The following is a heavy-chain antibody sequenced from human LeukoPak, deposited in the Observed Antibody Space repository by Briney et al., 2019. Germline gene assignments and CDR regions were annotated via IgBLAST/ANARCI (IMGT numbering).Heavy chain of an antibody. D-gene: IGHD3-10*01. CDR1: GFTFSSYG. CDR3: AKDAWGSGSYYNVFGDY. V-gene: IGHV3-30*18. J-gene: IGHJ4*02. CDR2: ISYDGSNK. Sequence: GRSLRLSCAASGFTFSSYGMHWVRQAPGKGLEWVAVISYDGSNKYYADSVKGRFTISRDNSKNTLYLQMNSLRAEDTAVYYCAKDAWGSGSYYNVFGDYWGQGTLVTVSS.